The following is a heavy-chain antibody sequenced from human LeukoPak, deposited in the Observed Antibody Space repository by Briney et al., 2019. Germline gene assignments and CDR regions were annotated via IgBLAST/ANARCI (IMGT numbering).Heavy chain of an antibody. CDR3: ARDLSGVAGYTYGRGIDY. Sequence: PGGSLRLSCAASGFNFRSYWVHWVRQVPGKGLVWVSSISGDGSRTTYADSVKGRFFISRDNAKNTLYLQMNSLRAEDTAVYYCARDLSGVAGYTYGRGIDYWGQGTLVTVSS. CDR2: ISGDGSRT. CDR1: GFNFRSYW. D-gene: IGHD5-18*01. J-gene: IGHJ4*02. V-gene: IGHV3-74*01.